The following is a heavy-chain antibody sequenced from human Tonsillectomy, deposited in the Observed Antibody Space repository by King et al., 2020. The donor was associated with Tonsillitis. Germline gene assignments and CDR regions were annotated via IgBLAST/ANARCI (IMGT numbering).Heavy chain of an antibody. CDR1: GFTFSDDW. D-gene: IGHD1/OR15-1a*01. Sequence: VQLVESGGGLVQPGWSLRLSCTASGFTFSDDWMSWVRQTPGKGLEWVGRIKSKTDGETREYIANVKGRFTISRDDSENKVYMKRNRLKIEDTAVYYCATTLRVTASGTGGDFDFWGQGTLVTVSS. V-gene: IGHV3-15*01. J-gene: IGHJ4*02. CDR2: IKSKTDGETR. CDR3: ATTLRVTASGTGGDFDF.